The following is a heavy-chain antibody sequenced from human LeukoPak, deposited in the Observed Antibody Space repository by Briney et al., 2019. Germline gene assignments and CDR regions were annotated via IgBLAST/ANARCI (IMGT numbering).Heavy chain of an antibody. CDR1: GFTFSSYA. Sequence: PGGSLRLSCAASGFTFSSYAMSWVRPAPGKGLEWVSAISGSGSSTYYADSVKGRFTISRDNSKNTLYLQMNSLRAEDTAVYYCAKTPAPYCSGGSCYSGFDYWGQGTLVTVSS. CDR2: ISGSGSST. D-gene: IGHD2-15*01. J-gene: IGHJ4*02. CDR3: AKTPAPYCSGGSCYSGFDY. V-gene: IGHV3-23*01.